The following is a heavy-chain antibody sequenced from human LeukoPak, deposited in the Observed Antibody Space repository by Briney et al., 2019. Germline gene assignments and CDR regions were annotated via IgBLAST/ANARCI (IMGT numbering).Heavy chain of an antibody. CDR3: ARQPDRRTIDM. CDR1: GGSFSGYY. CDR2: INHSGST. D-gene: IGHD1-14*01. Sequence: SETLSLTCAVYGGSFSGYYWSWIRQPPGKGLEWIGEINHSGSTNYNPSLKSRVTISVDTSKNQFSLKLSSVTAADTAVYYCARQPDRRTIDMWGQGTMVTVSS. J-gene: IGHJ3*02. V-gene: IGHV4-34*01.